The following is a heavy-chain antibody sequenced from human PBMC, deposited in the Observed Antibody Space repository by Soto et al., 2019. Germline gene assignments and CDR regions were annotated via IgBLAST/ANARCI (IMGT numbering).Heavy chain of an antibody. CDR2: ISYDGSNK. J-gene: IGHJ4*02. Sequence: GGSLRLSCAASGFTFSSYGMHWVRQAPGKGLEWVAVISYDGSNKYYADSVKGRFTISRDNSKNTLYLQMNSLRAEDTAVYYCAKDTMATVTTIEYFDYWGQGTLVTVSS. V-gene: IGHV3-30*18. D-gene: IGHD4-17*01. CDR3: AKDTMATVTTIEYFDY. CDR1: GFTFSSYG.